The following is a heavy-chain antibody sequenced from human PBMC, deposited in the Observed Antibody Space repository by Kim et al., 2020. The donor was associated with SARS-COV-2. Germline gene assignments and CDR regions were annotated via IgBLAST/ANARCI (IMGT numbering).Heavy chain of an antibody. D-gene: IGHD3-16*01. V-gene: IGHV3-7*01. J-gene: IGHJ4*02. CDR2: IRHDGNEI. CDR1: GLPFEIYW. Sequence: GGCLRLSCAASGLPFEIYWMAWVRQAPGKGPEWVAYIRHDGNEIYYGDSVKGRFTISRDNAKNSLYLQMNSLRVEDTAIYYCARDWGDDWGKGTLVTVSS. CDR3: ARDWGDD.